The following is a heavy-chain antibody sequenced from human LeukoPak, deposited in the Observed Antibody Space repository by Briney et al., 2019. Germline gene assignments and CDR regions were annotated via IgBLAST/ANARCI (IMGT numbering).Heavy chain of an antibody. V-gene: IGHV4-59*01. J-gene: IGHJ3*02. CDR2: ISYSGNT. CDR1: GGSISSYY. CDR3: AREYGPNDAFDI. Sequence: PSETLSLTCTVAGGSISSYYWSWIRQPPGKRLEWIGYISYSGNTTYNPSLKSRVTISVGTSKSQFSLRLSSVTAADTAVYYCAREYGPNDAFDIWGQGTMVTVSS. D-gene: IGHD4-17*01.